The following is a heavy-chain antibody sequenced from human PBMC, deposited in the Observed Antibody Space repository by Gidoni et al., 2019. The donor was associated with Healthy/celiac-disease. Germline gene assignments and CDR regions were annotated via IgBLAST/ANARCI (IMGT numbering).Heavy chain of an antibody. D-gene: IGHD3-9*01. Sequence: QLQLQESGPGLVKPSEPLSLTCTVSGGSIRSSSYHWGWIRPPPGKGLEWIGSIYYSGSTYYNPALKSRVTISVDTSKNQFSLKLSSVTAADTAVYYCASLGPYYDILTGSGYWGQGTLVTVSS. J-gene: IGHJ4*02. CDR3: ASLGPYYDILTGSGY. V-gene: IGHV4-39*01. CDR1: GGSIRSSSYH. CDR2: IYYSGST.